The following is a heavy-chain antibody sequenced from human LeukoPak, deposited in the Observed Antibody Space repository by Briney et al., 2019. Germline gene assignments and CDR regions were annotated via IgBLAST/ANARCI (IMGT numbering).Heavy chain of an antibody. CDR3: AREPYYYDSSGYYLESFDY. CDR2: IKQDGSEK. V-gene: IGHV3-7*01. J-gene: IGHJ4*02. CDR1: GFTFSSYA. D-gene: IGHD3-22*01. Sequence: GGSLRLSCAASGFTFSSYAMSWVRQAPGKGLEWVANIKQDGSEKYYVDSVKGRFTISRDNAKNSLYLQMNSLRAEDTAVYYCAREPYYYDSSGYYLESFDYWGQGTLVTVSS.